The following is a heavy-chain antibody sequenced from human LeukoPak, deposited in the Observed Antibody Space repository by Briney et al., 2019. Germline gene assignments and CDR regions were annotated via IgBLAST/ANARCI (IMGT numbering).Heavy chain of an antibody. CDR3: ARLTVGDYVWGSYRYTVDYFDY. J-gene: IGHJ4*02. CDR1: SPY. V-gene: IGHV4-39*01. Sequence: SPYWMSWVRQPPGKGLEWIGSIYYSGSTYYNPSLKSRVTISVDTSKNQFSLKLSSVTAADTAVYYCARLTVGDYVWGSYRYTVDYFDYWGQGTLVTVSS. CDR2: IYYSGST. D-gene: IGHD3-16*02.